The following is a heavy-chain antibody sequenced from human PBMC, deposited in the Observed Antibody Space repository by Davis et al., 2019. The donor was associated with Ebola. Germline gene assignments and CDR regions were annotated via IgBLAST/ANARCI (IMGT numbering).Heavy chain of an antibody. CDR2: VGTSGDT. J-gene: IGHJ4*02. V-gene: IGHV3-13*01. CDR3: ARPPADISPAEY. CDR1: GFTFSSYD. D-gene: IGHD6-25*01. Sequence: GGSLRLSCAASGFTFSSYDMHWVRQATGKGLEWVSTVGTSGDTYYTDSMKGRFTISRDNVKNSLYLQMNSLRVEDTAVYFCARPPADISPAEYWGQGTLVTVSS.